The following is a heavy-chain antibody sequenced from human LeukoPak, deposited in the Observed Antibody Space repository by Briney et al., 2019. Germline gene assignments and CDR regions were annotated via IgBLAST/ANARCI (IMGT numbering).Heavy chain of an antibody. CDR2: INPNSGGT. Sequence: GASVKVSCKASGYTFTGYYMHWVRQAPGQGLEWMGRINPNSGGTNYAQKFQGRVTMTRDTSISTAYMELSRLRSNDTAVYYCARDPVAGTSWTYYFYGLDGWGQGTTVTVSS. CDR1: GYTFTGYY. J-gene: IGHJ6*02. V-gene: IGHV1-2*06. D-gene: IGHD6-19*01. CDR3: ARDPVAGTSWTYYFYGLDG.